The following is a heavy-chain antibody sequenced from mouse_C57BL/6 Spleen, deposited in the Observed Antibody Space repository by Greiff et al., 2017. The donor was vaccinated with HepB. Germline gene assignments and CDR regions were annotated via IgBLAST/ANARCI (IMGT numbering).Heavy chain of an antibody. V-gene: IGHV1-64*01. CDR2: IHPNSGST. J-gene: IGHJ1*03. Sequence: QVQLQQPGAELVKPGASVKLSCKASGYTFTSYWMHWVKQSPGQGLEWIGMIHPNSGSTNYNEKFKSKATLTVDKSSSTAYMQLSSLTSEDSAVYYCARGSESYSSYWYFDDWGTGTTVTVSS. CDR1: GYTFTSYW. CDR3: ARGSESYSSYWYFDD. D-gene: IGHD2-12*01.